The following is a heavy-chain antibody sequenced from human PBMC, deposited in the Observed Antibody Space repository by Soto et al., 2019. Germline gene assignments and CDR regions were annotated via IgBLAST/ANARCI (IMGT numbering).Heavy chain of an antibody. J-gene: IGHJ6*02. CDR3: ARSRGGRHWGSYYYGMDV. V-gene: IGHV1-69*01. CDR1: GGTFSSYA. CDR2: IIPIFGTA. D-gene: IGHD3-16*01. Sequence: QVQLVQSGAEVKKPGSSVKVSCKASGGTFSSYAISWVRQAPGQGLEWMGGIIPIFGTANYAQKFQGRVTITADESTSTAYMELSSLRSEDTAVYYCARSRGGRHWGSYYYGMDVWGQGTTVTVSS.